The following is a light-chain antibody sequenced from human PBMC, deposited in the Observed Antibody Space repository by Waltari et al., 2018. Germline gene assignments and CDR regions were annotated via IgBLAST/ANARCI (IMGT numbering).Light chain of an antibody. CDR3: SSYAGSNTVV. V-gene: IGLV2-8*01. CDR2: EVS. J-gene: IGLJ2*01. Sequence: QSALPQPPSASGSPGQSVTISCTGTSSDVGGSNYVSWYQQHPGKAPKLMIYEVSKRPSGVPDRFSGSKSGNTASLTVSGLQAEDEADYYCSSYAGSNTVVFGGGTKLTVL. CDR1: SSDVGGSNY.